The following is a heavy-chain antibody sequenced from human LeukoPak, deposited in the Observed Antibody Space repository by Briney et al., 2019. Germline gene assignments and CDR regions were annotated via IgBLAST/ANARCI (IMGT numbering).Heavy chain of an antibody. CDR2: ISSSSSYI. D-gene: IGHD3-22*01. J-gene: IGHJ4*02. V-gene: IGHV3-21*01. Sequence: GGSLRLSCAASGFTFSSYSMNWVRQAPGKGLEWVSSISSSSSYIYYADSVKGRFTISRDNAKNSLYLQMNSLRAEDTAVYYCAQMRYDSSGDVDYWGQGTLVTVSS. CDR1: GFTFSSYS. CDR3: AQMRYDSSGDVDY.